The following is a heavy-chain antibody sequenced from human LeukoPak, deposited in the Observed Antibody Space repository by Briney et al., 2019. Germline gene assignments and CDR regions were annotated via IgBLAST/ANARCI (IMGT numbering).Heavy chain of an antibody. D-gene: IGHD1-26*01. CDR1: GGSISSYY. J-gene: IGHJ4*02. CDR2: IYYSGST. CDR3: SRGVAHSGSYYPLLDY. Sequence: SETLSLTCTVAGGSISSYYWSWIRQPPGKGLEWIGYIYYSGSTNYNPSLKSRVTISVDTSKNQFSLKLSSVTAADTAVYYCSRGVAHSGSYYPLLDYWGQGTLVTVSS. V-gene: IGHV4-59*01.